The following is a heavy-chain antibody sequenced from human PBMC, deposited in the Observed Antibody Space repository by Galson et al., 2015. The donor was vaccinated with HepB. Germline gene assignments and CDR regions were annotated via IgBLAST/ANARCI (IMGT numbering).Heavy chain of an antibody. Sequence: SLRLSCAASGFTFSDYYMSWIRQAPGKGLEWVSYISSSSSYTNYADSVKGRFTISRDNAKNSLYLQMNSLRAEDTAVYYCARQSDGYNYEGAFDIWAKGQWSPSLQ. J-gene: IGHJ3*02. D-gene: IGHD5-24*01. CDR1: GFTFSDYY. CDR2: ISSSSSYT. CDR3: ARQSDGYNYEGAFDI. V-gene: IGHV3-11*06.